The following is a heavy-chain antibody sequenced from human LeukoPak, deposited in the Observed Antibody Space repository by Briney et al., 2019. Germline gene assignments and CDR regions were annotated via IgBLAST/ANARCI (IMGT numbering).Heavy chain of an antibody. J-gene: IGHJ4*02. Sequence: PGGSLKLSCAASGFTFSSYEMNWVRQAPGKGLEWVSYISSSGSTIYYAGSVKGRFTISRDNAKNSLYLQMNSLRAEDTAVYYCARERSSSWYELYYFDYWGQGTLVTVSS. CDR3: ARERSSSWYELYYFDY. D-gene: IGHD6-13*01. CDR2: ISSSGSTI. V-gene: IGHV3-48*03. CDR1: GFTFSSYE.